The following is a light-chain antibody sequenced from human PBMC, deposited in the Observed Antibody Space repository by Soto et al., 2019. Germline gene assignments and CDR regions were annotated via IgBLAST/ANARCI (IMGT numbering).Light chain of an antibody. Sequence: DIQLTQSPSSLSASVGDRVTITCRASQSISNYLNWYQHKPGKAPKLLIFAASGLQSGVPSRFSGSGSGTDFTLIISSLQPEDFATYFCQQTYSTLAWTFGQGTKVEIK. CDR2: AAS. V-gene: IGKV1-39*01. CDR1: QSISNY. J-gene: IGKJ1*01. CDR3: QQTYSTLAWT.